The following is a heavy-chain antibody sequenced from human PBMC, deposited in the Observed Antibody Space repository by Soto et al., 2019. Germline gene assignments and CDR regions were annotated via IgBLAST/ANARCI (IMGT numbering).Heavy chain of an antibody. CDR1: GGSISSSSYY. V-gene: IGHV4-39*01. J-gene: IGHJ4*02. CDR3: ARLPDYYPPYYFDY. D-gene: IGHD1-26*01. Sequence: QLQLQESGPGLVKPSETLSLTCTVSGGSISSSSYYWGWIRQPPGKGLEWIGSIYYSGSTYYNPSLKSRVTISVDTSKNQFSLKLSSVTAADTAVYYCARLPDYYPPYYFDYWGQGTLVTVSS. CDR2: IYYSGST.